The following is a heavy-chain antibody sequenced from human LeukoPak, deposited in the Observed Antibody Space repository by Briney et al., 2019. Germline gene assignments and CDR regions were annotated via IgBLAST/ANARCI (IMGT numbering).Heavy chain of an antibody. V-gene: IGHV3-74*01. D-gene: IGHD4-17*01. CDR2: MNSDGSST. Sequence: GGSLRLSCAASGLTLSNYWMHWVRQAPGKGLVWVSRMNSDGSSTSYADSVKGRFTISRDNAKNTLYLQMNSLRAEDTAVYYCARETTVIREWYFDLWGRRTLVTVAS. CDR3: ARETTVIREWYFDL. J-gene: IGHJ2*01. CDR1: GLTLSNYW.